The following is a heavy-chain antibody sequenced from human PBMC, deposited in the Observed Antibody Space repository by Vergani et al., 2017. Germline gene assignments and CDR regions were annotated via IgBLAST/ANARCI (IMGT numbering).Heavy chain of an antibody. D-gene: IGHD3-10*01. CDR1: GFTFSSYS. CDR3: ASNSGGYYGSGDDD. CDR2: ISSSSSTI. V-gene: IGHV3-48*04. J-gene: IGHJ4*02. Sequence: EVQLVESGGGLVQPGGSLRLSCAASGFTFSSYSMNWVRQAPGKGLEWVSYISSSSSTIYYADSVKGRFTISRDNAKNSLYLKMNSLRAEDTAVYYCASNSGGYYGSGDDDWGQGTLVTVSS.